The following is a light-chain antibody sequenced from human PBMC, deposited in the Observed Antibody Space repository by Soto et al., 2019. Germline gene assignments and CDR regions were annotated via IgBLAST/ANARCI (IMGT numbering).Light chain of an antibody. CDR2: DAS. CDR1: QSVSSY. V-gene: IGKV3-11*01. J-gene: IGKJ2*01. Sequence: EIVLTQSPATLSLSPGERATLSCRASQSVSSYLAWYQQKPGQAPRLLIYDASNRATGIPARFSGSGSGTDFTLTISSLEPGDFAVYYCQQRSNWPRTFGQGTKLDIK. CDR3: QQRSNWPRT.